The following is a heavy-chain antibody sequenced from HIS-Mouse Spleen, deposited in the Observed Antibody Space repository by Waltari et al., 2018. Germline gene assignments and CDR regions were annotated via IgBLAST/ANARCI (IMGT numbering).Heavy chain of an antibody. CDR1: GGSISSSSYY. CDR2: IYYSGRP. J-gene: IGHJ2*01. D-gene: IGHD6-13*01. CDR3: AREIPYSSSWYDWYFDL. Sequence: QLQLQESGPGLVKPSETLSLTCTVSGGSISSSSYYWGWIRQPPGKGLEWIGSIYYSGRPDYNPSLKSRVTRSVDTSTNPFSLKLSSVTAADTAVYYCAREIPYSSSWYDWYFDLWGRGTLVTVSS. V-gene: IGHV4-39*07.